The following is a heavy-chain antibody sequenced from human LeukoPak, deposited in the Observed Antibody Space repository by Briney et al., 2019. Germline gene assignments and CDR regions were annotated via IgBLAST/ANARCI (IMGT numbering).Heavy chain of an antibody. V-gene: IGHV4-30-2*01. CDR1: GGSISSGGYY. CDR3: ARDNGKRSSSSGFDY. CDR2: IYHSGST. D-gene: IGHD6-6*01. J-gene: IGHJ4*02. Sequence: SQTLSLTCTVSGGSISSGGYYWSWIRQPPGKGLEWIGYIYHSGSTYCNPSLKSRVTISVDRSKNQFSLKLSSVTAADTAVYYCARDNGKRSSSSGFDYWGQGTLVTVSS.